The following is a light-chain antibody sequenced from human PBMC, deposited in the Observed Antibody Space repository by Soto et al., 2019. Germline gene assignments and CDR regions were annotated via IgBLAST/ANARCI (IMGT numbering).Light chain of an antibody. CDR2: DAS. J-gene: IGKJ1*01. V-gene: IGKV1-5*01. Sequence: IQMTLSPSTLSASVGDRVTITCRASQIIPRWLAWYQQKAGKAPKLLIYDASSLQSGVPSRFSGSGSGTEFTLTISSLQPDDFATYYCQHYNSYSWTFGQGTKVDIK. CDR1: QIIPRW. CDR3: QHYNSYSWT.